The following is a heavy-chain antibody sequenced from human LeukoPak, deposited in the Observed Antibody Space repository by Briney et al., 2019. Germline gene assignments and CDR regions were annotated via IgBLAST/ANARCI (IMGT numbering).Heavy chain of an antibody. CDR3: AKDIHRAYYYDSSGYYDLDY. D-gene: IGHD3-22*01. CDR2: ISGSGGST. J-gene: IGHJ4*02. Sequence: GGSLRLSCAASGFTFSFYAMTWVRQAPGKGLEWVSAISGSGGSTYYADSVKGRFTISRDNSKNTLYLQMNSLRAEDTAVYYCAKDIHRAYYYDSSGYYDLDYWGQGTLVTVSS. V-gene: IGHV3-23*01. CDR1: GFTFSFYA.